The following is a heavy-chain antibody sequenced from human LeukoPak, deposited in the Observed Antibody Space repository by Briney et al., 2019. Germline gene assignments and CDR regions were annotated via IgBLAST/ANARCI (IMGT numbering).Heavy chain of an antibody. J-gene: IGHJ4*02. D-gene: IGHD6-13*01. Sequence: GGSLRLSCAASGFTFSSYWMHWVRQAPGKGLVWVSRISSDGSDTNYADPVKGRFTISRDNAKNTLYLPMNSLRAEGTAVYYCARGSYSLGGFDYWGQGTLVTVSS. CDR2: ISSDGSDT. V-gene: IGHV3-74*01. CDR1: GFTFSSYW. CDR3: ARGSYSLGGFDY.